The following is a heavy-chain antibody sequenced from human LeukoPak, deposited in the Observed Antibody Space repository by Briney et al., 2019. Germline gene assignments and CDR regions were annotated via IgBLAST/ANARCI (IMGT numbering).Heavy chain of an antibody. CDR3: AMAYRSSAHDYGDYGDYYYYGMDV. V-gene: IGHV4-34*01. D-gene: IGHD4-17*01. Sequence: SETLSLTCAVYGGSFSGYYWSWIRQPPGKGLEWIGEINHSGSTNYNPSLKSRVTISVDTSKNQFSLKLSSVTAADTAVYYCAMAYRSSAHDYGDYGDYYYYGMDVWGKGNTVTVSS. CDR1: GGSFSGYY. CDR2: INHSGST. J-gene: IGHJ6*04.